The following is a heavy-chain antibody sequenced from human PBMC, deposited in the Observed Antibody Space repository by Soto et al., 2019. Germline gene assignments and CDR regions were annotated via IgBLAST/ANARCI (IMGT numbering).Heavy chain of an antibody. CDR1: GFTISSYW. Sequence: PGGSLRLSCAASGFTISSYWMHWVRQAPGKGLVWVSRINTDGSSTSYADSVKGRFTTSRDNAKNTLYLQINSLRAEDTAVYYCTRRLSVVGTSSFDYWGQGTLVTVSS. CDR2: INTDGSST. D-gene: IGHD2-15*01. V-gene: IGHV3-74*01. CDR3: TRRLSVVGTSSFDY. J-gene: IGHJ4*02.